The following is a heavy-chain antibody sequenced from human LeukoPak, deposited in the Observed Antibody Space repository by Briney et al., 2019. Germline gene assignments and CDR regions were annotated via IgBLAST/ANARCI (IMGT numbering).Heavy chain of an antibody. CDR2: ITSSGDGT. J-gene: IGHJ4*02. CDR1: GFTFSIYA. Sequence: GGSLRLSCAASGFTFSIYAMSWVRQAPGKGLQWVSSITSSGDGTYYADSVKGRFTISRDNSENMLYLQMNSLRVEDTAVYFCAEDRPNYYGSNGHYYRRDGDYWGQGTLVTVSS. D-gene: IGHD3-22*01. CDR3: AEDRPNYYGSNGHYYRRDGDY. V-gene: IGHV3-23*01.